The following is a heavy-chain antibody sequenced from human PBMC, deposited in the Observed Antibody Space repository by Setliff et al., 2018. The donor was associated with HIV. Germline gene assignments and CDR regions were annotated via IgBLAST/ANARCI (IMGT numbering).Heavy chain of an antibody. CDR2: IYYSGST. Sequence: KPSETLSLTCTVSGGSISSYYWSWIRQPPGKGLEWIGYIYYSGSTNYSPSLKSRVTISLDTSKKQFSLKLSSVTAADTAVYWCARRVPYGGFDYWGQGTLVTVSS. CDR3: ARRVPYGGFDY. V-gene: IGHV4-59*08. J-gene: IGHJ4*02. CDR1: GGSISSYY. D-gene: IGHD1-1*01.